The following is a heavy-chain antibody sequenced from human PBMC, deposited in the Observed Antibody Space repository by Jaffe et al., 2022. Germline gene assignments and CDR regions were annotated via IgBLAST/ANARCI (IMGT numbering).Heavy chain of an antibody. CDR3: AKEDYPANPFDL. CDR1: GFSVTNYA. V-gene: IGHV3-30*02. D-gene: IGHD3-16*01. J-gene: IGHJ2*01. CDR2: IRYDGTLT. Sequence: QVQLVESGGGVVQPGGSLRLSCVASGFSVTNYAMHWVRQAPGKGLEWVAFIRYDGTLTYHADSVKGRFTIFRDDSKNTLYLQLSSLRGDDTAMYYCAKEDYPANPFDLWGRGTLVTVSP.